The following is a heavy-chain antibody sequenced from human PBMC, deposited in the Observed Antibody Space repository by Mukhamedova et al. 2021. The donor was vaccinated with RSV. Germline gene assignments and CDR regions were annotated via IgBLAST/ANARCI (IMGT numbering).Heavy chain of an antibody. V-gene: IGHV1-3*01. CDR3: ARDLEMIVVVISPAYAFDI. Sequence: EWMGWINAGNGNTKYSQKFQGRVTITRDTSASTAYMELSSLRSEDTAVYYCARDLEMIVVVISPAYAFDIWGKGTRVPVSS. CDR2: INAGNGNT. J-gene: IGHJ3*02. D-gene: IGHD3-22*01.